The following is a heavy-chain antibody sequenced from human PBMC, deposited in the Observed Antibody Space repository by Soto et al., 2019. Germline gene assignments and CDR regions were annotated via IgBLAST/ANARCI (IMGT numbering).Heavy chain of an antibody. V-gene: IGHV1-3*01. CDR3: ARVNSITMIGGFDP. Sequence: GASVKVSCKASGYTFTNYAMHWVRQAPGQRLEWMGWINAGNGNTKYSQNFQGRVTITRDTSASTAYMELSSLRSEDTAVYYCARVNSITMIGGFDPWGQGTLVTVSS. J-gene: IGHJ5*02. D-gene: IGHD3-22*01. CDR1: GYTFTNYA. CDR2: INAGNGNT.